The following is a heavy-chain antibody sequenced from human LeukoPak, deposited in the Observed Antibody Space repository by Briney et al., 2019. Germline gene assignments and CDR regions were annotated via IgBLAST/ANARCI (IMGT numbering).Heavy chain of an antibody. CDR3: ARDAGHEVEPDANNCQAP. CDR2: INPNSGGT. D-gene: IGHD2-2*01. V-gene: IGHV1-2*06. CDR1: GYTFTGYY. J-gene: IGHJ4*02. Sequence: ASVKFSCKASGYTFTGYYMHWVRQAPGQGLEWMEPINPNSGGTNYAQKFQGRVSMTRDTSISTAYMELSRLRSDDPAVHYCARDAGHEVEPDANNCQAPWGQGILVTVSS.